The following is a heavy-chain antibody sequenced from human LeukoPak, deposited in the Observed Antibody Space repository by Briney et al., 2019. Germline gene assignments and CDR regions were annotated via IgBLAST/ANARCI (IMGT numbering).Heavy chain of an antibody. V-gene: IGHV5-51*01. J-gene: IGHJ4*02. CDR3: AILSGYYQFDL. Sequence: GESLKISCVGSGYSFTSSWIGWVRQMPGKGLEWMGIIYPGDSDTRYSPSFQGQVTISADKSISTAYLQWSSLKASDTSMYYCAILSGYYQFDLWGGGNRESVSS. D-gene: IGHD3-22*01. CDR1: GYSFTSSW. CDR2: IYPGDSDT.